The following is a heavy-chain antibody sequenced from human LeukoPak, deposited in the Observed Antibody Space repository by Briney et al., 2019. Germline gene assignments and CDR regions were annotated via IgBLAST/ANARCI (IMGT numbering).Heavy chain of an antibody. CDR3: AKSPCGSSGYYYVDY. CDR2: ISSNGDST. V-gene: IGHV3-64*04. J-gene: IGHJ4*02. CDR1: GFTFSNYA. Sequence: PGGSLRLSCAASGFTFSNYAMHWVRQAPGKGLEYVSAISSNGDSTYYADSVKGRFTISRDNSKNTLYLQMNSLRAEDTAVYYCAKSPCGSSGYYYVDYWGQGTLVTVSS. D-gene: IGHD3-22*01.